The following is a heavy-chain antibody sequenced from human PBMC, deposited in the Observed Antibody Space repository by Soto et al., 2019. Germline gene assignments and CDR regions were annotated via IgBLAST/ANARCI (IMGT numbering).Heavy chain of an antibody. V-gene: IGHV4-59*01. CDR1: GASMRIYY. J-gene: IGHJ6*02. Sequence: PPETLSVGCNISGASMRIYYWTWMRQSPGKGLEWLGNVFYTGNTNLNPSLRSRLSISVDTSKNTFSLMLNSVTAADTAVYYCARDSRCCGMDVWGQGTTVTVSS. CDR3: ARDSRCCGMDV. CDR2: VFYTGNT.